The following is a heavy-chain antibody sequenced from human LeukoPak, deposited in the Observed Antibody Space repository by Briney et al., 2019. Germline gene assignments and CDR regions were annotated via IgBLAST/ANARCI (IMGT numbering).Heavy chain of an antibody. CDR2: ISFSSATI. Sequence: GGSLRLSCEASGFTFSSYSMNWVRQAPGKGLEWVSYISFSSATIHYADSVKGRFTISRDNAKNSLYLQLNSLRAEDTALYYCARDTHYYGSGSPAFDLWGRGTMVTVSS. V-gene: IGHV3-48*01. CDR3: ARDTHYYGSGSPAFDL. J-gene: IGHJ3*01. CDR1: GFTFSSYS. D-gene: IGHD3-10*01.